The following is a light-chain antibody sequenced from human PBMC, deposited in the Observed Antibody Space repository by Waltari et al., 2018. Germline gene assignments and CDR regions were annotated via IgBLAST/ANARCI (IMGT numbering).Light chain of an antibody. CDR2: KAS. Sequence: DIQLTQSPSTLSASIGDRVTITCRASQSINNWLAWSQQKPGKVPKVLIYKASNLEGGVPSRFSGSGSGTEFTLTINSLQPDDFATYFCQQYNTYWTFGQGTKVEIK. CDR3: QQYNTYWT. CDR1: QSINNW. V-gene: IGKV1-5*03. J-gene: IGKJ1*01.